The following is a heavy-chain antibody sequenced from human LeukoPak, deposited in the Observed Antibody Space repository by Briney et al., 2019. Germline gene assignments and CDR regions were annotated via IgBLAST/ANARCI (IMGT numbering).Heavy chain of an antibody. CDR3: ARWVGSYGQDY. CDR1: GGSISSYY. CDR2: IYYSGST. D-gene: IGHD5-18*01. J-gene: IGHJ4*02. V-gene: IGHV4-59*01. Sequence: SETLSLTCTVSGGSISSYYWSWIRQPPGKGLEWIGYIYYSGSTNYNPSLKSRVTISVDTSKNQFSLKLSSATAADTAVYYCARWVGSYGQDYWGQGTLVTVSS.